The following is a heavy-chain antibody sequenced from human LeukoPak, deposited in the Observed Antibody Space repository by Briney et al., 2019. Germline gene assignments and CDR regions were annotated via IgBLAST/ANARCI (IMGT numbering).Heavy chain of an antibody. V-gene: IGHV3-73*01. CDR1: GFTFSGSA. CDR2: IRSKANSYAT. J-gene: IGHJ4*02. Sequence: GGSLRLSCAASGFTFSGSAMHWVRQASGKGLEWVGRIRSKANSYATAYAASVKDRFTISRDDSKNTLYLQMNSLKTEDTAVYYCTTATSSGYPYWGQGTLVTVSS. CDR3: TTATSSGYPY. D-gene: IGHD3-22*01.